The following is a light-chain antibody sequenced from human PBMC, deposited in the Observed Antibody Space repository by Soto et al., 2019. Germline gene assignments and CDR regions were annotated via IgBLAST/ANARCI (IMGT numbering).Light chain of an antibody. J-gene: IGKJ4*01. Sequence: EIVLTQSPGTPSLSPGERATLSCRASQSVSSSYLAWYQQKPGQAPRLLIYGASSRATGIPDRFSGSGSGTDFTITISRLEPEEFAVYYCQQYGSSALTFGGGTKVEI. CDR3: QQYGSSALT. V-gene: IGKV3-20*01. CDR1: QSVSSSY. CDR2: GAS.